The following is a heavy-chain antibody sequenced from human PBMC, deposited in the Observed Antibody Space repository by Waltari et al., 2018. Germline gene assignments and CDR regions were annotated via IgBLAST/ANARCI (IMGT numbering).Heavy chain of an antibody. CDR3: ARQGYCSSTTCSASFDY. V-gene: IGHV3-33*01. Sequence: QVQLVESGGGVVQPGRSLRLSCAASGFTFSSYGMHWVRQAPGKGLEWVAVIWYDGSNKYYADSVKGRFTISRDNSKNTLYLQMNSLRAEDTAVYYCARQGYCSSTTCSASFDYWGQGTLVTVSS. D-gene: IGHD2-2*01. CDR1: GFTFSSYG. J-gene: IGHJ4*02. CDR2: IWYDGSNK.